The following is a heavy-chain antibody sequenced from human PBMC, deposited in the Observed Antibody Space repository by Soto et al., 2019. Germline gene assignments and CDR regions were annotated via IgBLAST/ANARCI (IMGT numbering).Heavy chain of an antibody. J-gene: IGHJ6*02. CDR1: GYTFTSYA. D-gene: IGHD3-10*01. CDR2: INAGNGNT. CDR3: ARDIADYYGSGSYSYYYYGMDV. Sequence: QVQLVQSGAEVKKPGASVKVSCKASGYTFTSYAMHWVRQAPGQRLEWMGWINAGNGNTKYSQKFQGRVTITRDTSASTADMELSSLRSEDTAVYYCARDIADYYGSGSYSYYYYGMDVWGQGTTVTVSS. V-gene: IGHV1-3*01.